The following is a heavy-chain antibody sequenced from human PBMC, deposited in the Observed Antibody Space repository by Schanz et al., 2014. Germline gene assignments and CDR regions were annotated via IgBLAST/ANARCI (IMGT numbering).Heavy chain of an antibody. CDR3: ARELYDFWGGHYYYYMDL. Sequence: EVQLVESGGVVVQPGGSLRLSCAASGISFSRFRMYWVRQAPGKGLVSVSGIDGDGSRTSYAESVEGRFTISRDNAKNTLYLQMNSLTDEDTAVYYCARELYDFWGGHYYYYMDLWGKGTTVDVSS. CDR2: IDGDGSRT. CDR1: GISFSRFR. V-gene: IGHV3-74*01. J-gene: IGHJ6*03. D-gene: IGHD3-3*01.